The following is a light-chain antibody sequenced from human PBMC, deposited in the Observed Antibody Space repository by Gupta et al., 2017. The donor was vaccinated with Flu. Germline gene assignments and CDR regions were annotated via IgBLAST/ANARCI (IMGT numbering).Light chain of an antibody. CDR3: QEYYSSPPMYT. V-gene: IGKV4-1*01. CDR1: QSVLYSSNNKNY. Sequence: IVMTQSPDSLAVSLGERATINCKSSQSVLYSSNNKNYLAWYQQKAGQPPKLLIYWASTREYGVPDRFSGSGAGTDFTLTISSLQAEDVAVYYCQEYYSSPPMYTFGQGTKVEI. CDR2: WAS. J-gene: IGKJ2*01.